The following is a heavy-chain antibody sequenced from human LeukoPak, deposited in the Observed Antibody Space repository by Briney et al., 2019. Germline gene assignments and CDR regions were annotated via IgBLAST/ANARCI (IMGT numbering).Heavy chain of an antibody. V-gene: IGHV1-2*02. CDR1: GYTFTGYY. Sequence: ASVKVSCKASGYTFTGYYMHWVRQAPGQGLEWMGWINPNSGGTNYAQKFQDRVTMTRDTSISTAYMELSRLTSDDTAVYYCARVADSTGTTGIFTLYWFDPWGQGTLVTVSS. CDR3: ARVADSTGTTGIFTLYWFDP. CDR2: INPNSGGT. D-gene: IGHD1-1*01. J-gene: IGHJ5*02.